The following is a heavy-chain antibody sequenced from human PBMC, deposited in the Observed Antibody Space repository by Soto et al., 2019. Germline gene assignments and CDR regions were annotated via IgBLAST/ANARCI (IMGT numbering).Heavy chain of an antibody. D-gene: IGHD2-15*01. V-gene: IGHV3-23*01. Sequence: GGSLRLSCAASGFTFSSYAMSWVRQAPGEGLEWVSAISGSGGSTYYADSVKGRFTISRDNSKNTLYLQMNSLRAEDTAVYYCAKDLRGYCSGGSCPCPPDYGMDVWGQGTMVTVSS. CDR2: ISGSGGST. CDR3: AKDLRGYCSGGSCPCPPDYGMDV. J-gene: IGHJ6*02. CDR1: GFTFSSYA.